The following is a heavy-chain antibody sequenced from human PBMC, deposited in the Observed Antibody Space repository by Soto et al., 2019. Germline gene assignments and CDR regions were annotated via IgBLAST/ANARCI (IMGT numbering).Heavy chain of an antibody. CDR1: GYTFSNYG. CDR3: ARDPGFGFGYSYAFAMDV. J-gene: IGHJ6*02. CDR2: ISGYNGNT. V-gene: IGHV1-18*01. D-gene: IGHD5-18*01. Sequence: ASVKVSCKASGYTFSNYGISWVRQGPGQGLEWMGWISGYNGNTHYEEKVQDRIKMTTDTSTSTTYLELRSLRSDDTAVYFCARDPGFGFGYSYAFAMDVWGQGTTVTVSS.